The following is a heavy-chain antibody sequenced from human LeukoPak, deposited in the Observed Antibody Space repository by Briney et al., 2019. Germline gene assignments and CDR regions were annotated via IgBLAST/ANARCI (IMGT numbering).Heavy chain of an antibody. CDR1: GFIFSSYD. V-gene: IGHV3-23*01. Sequence: GGSLRLSCTASGFIFSSYDMTWVRQAPGKGLEWVSVVTGSGAGTYYADSVKGRFTIFRDNSKNTLYLQMNSLRAEDTAVYYCATRGIQLWFDNWGREPWSPSPQ. D-gene: IGHD5-18*01. J-gene: IGHJ4*02. CDR2: VTGSGAGT. CDR3: ATRGIQLWFDN.